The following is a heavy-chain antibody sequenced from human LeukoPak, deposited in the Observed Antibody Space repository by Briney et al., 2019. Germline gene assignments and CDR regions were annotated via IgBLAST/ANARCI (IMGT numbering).Heavy chain of an antibody. Sequence: GSSVKVSCKASGGTFSSYAISWVRQAPGQGLEWMGRIIPILGIANYAQKFQGRVTITADKSTSTAYMELSSLRSEDTAVYYCARDPSPEPITMVRGAADYWGQGTLVTVSS. J-gene: IGHJ4*02. V-gene: IGHV1-69*04. D-gene: IGHD3-10*01. CDR3: ARDPSPEPITMVRGAADY. CDR1: GGTFSSYA. CDR2: IIPILGIA.